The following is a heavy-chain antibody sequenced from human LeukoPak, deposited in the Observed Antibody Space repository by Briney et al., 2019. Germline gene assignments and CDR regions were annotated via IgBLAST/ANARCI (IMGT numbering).Heavy chain of an antibody. D-gene: IGHD4-17*01. CDR1: GFTFSSYG. V-gene: IGHV3-33*01. CDR3: ARTVNYGDYVDY. Sequence: GGSLRLSCAVSGFTFSSYGMHWVRQAPGKGLEWVAVIWYDGSNKYYADSAKGRFTISRDNSKNTLYLQMNSLRAEDTAVYYCARTVNYGDYVDYWGQGTLVTVSS. J-gene: IGHJ4*02. CDR2: IWYDGSNK.